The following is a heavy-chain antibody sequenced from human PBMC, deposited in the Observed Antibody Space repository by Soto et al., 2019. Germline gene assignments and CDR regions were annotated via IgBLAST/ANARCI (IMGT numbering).Heavy chain of an antibody. CDR3: ARLGWPDCSSTSCSKGRSSISYYYYYYMDV. D-gene: IGHD2-2*01. CDR2: MNPNSGNT. CDR1: GYTFTSYD. Sequence: ASVKVSCKASGYTFTSYDINWVRQATGQGLEWMGWMNPNSGNTGYAQKFQGRVTMTRNPSISTAYMGLSSLRSEDTAVYYCARLGWPDCSSTSCSKGRSSISYYYYYYMDVWGKGTTVTVSS. V-gene: IGHV1-8*01. J-gene: IGHJ6*03.